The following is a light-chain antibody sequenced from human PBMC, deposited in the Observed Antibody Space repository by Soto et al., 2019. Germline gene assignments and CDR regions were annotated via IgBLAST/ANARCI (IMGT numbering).Light chain of an antibody. CDR1: QTISNRL. CDR2: GAS. Sequence: EIVLTQSPGTLSLSPGERATLSCRASQTISNRLLAWYQQKPGQSPRLLIYGASSRATGIPVRFSGSGSGTEFTLTISSLQSEDFAVYYCQQYNNWPKTFGQGTRLEIK. V-gene: IGKV3-15*01. J-gene: IGKJ5*01. CDR3: QQYNNWPKT.